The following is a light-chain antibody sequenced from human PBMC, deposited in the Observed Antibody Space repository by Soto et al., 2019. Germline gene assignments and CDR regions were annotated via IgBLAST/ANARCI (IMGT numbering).Light chain of an antibody. CDR1: QSISNW. J-gene: IGKJ2*03. Sequence: DIQMTQSPSTLSASVGDRVTITCRASQSISNWLAWSQQRPGKAPELLIYKASRLQSGVPSRFSGSGSGTEFTLTITSLQPDDSATYYCQQYTTYYSFGQGTKLEL. CDR2: KAS. V-gene: IGKV1-5*03. CDR3: QQYTTYYS.